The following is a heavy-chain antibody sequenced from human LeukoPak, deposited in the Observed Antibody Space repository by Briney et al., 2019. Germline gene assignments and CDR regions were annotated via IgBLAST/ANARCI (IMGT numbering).Heavy chain of an antibody. D-gene: IGHD4-17*01. Sequence: GGSLRLSCAASGFTVSSNYMSWVRQAPGKGLEWVSVIYSGGSTYYAGSVKGRFTISRDNSKNTLYLQMNSLRAEDTAVYYCARGLQGGDYEGAFDIWGQGTMVTVSS. CDR2: IYSGGST. V-gene: IGHV3-53*01. J-gene: IGHJ3*02. CDR1: GFTVSSNY. CDR3: ARGLQGGDYEGAFDI.